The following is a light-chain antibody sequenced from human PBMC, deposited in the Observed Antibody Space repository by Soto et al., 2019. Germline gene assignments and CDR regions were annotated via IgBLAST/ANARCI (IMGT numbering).Light chain of an antibody. V-gene: IGKV3-20*01. Sequence: EIVMTHSPATLSVSPGEIATLSCRASQSVSSNLAWYQQKPGQAPWLLIYGASSRATGIPDRFSGSGSGTDFTLTISRLEPEDYAVYYCQQYGHSLWTLGQGTKVDIK. CDR3: QQYGHSLWT. J-gene: IGKJ1*01. CDR2: GAS. CDR1: QSVSSN.